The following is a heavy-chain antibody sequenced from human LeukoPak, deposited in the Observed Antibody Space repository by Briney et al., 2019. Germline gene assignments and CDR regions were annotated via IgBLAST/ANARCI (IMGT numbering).Heavy chain of an antibody. Sequence: GGSLRLSCAASGFTVSSNYMSWVRQAPGKGLEWGSVIYSGGSTYYADSVKGRFTISRDNSKNTLYLQMNSLRAEDTAVYYCATFHVSSGWYSPPRGRAFDIWGQGTMVTVSS. D-gene: IGHD6-19*01. V-gene: IGHV3-53*01. CDR2: IYSGGST. J-gene: IGHJ3*02. CDR3: ATFHVSSGWYSPPRGRAFDI. CDR1: GFTVSSNY.